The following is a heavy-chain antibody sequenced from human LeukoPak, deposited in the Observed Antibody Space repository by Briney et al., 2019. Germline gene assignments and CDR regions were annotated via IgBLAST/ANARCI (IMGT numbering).Heavy chain of an antibody. CDR3: ARDPFHLLILFDH. Sequence: PGGSLRLSCAASGFTFSTYAVNWVRQAPGKGLEWVSTISGSGDSTYYADSVKGRFTISRDNSKNTLYLQMNSLRAEDTAVYYCARDPFHLLILFDHWGQGTLVTVSS. CDR2: ISGSGDST. D-gene: IGHD3-9*01. CDR1: GFTFSTYA. V-gene: IGHV3-23*01. J-gene: IGHJ4*02.